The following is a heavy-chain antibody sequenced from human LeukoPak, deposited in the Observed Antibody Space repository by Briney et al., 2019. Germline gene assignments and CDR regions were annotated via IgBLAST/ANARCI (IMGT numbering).Heavy chain of an antibody. V-gene: IGHV4-39*01. CDR2: VFYSGST. D-gene: IGHD3-16*01. Sequence: SETLSLTCTVPGGSISSGSYFWGWIRQPPGRGLEWIGSVFYSGSTYYNPSLKSRVTISVDTSKNQFSLKLSSVTAADTAVYYCARRAGGKVDYWGQGTLVTVSS. CDR3: ARRAGGKVDY. CDR1: GGSISSGSYF. J-gene: IGHJ4*02.